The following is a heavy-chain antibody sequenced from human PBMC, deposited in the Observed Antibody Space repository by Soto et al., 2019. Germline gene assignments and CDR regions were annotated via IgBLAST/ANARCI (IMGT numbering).Heavy chain of an antibody. Sequence: GESLKISCEGSGYSLTTHWINWVRQMPGKGLEWMGRIDPSQSYFNYNPSFQGHVTISADKSTSKAYLQWTTLKASDTAMYYCARHETRYVSSDNTNHYYGMDVWGQGTTVTVSS. J-gene: IGHJ6*02. CDR1: GYSLTTHW. CDR3: ARHETRYVSSDNTNHYYGMDV. CDR2: IDPSQSYF. D-gene: IGHD6-6*01. V-gene: IGHV5-10-1*01.